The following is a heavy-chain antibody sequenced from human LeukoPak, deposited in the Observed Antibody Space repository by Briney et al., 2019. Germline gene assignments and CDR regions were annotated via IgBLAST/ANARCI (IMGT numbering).Heavy chain of an antibody. D-gene: IGHD4-11*01. CDR2: IKSDGSNT. Sequence: GGSLRLSCAASGFTFSSYWMHWVRQAPGKGLVWVSRIKSDGSNTNYADSVKGRFTISRDNAKNSLYLQMNSLRAEDTALYYCARDHYRAVTASDYWGQGTLVTVSS. CDR1: GFTFSSYW. CDR3: ARDHYRAVTASDY. V-gene: IGHV3-74*01. J-gene: IGHJ4*02.